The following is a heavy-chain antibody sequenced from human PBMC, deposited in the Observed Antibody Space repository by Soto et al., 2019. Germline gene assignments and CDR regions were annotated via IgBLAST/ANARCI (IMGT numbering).Heavy chain of an antibody. D-gene: IGHD1-26*01. CDR3: ARMGGGLAWFDP. Sequence: LRLSCAATGFTFSSYSMNWVRQAPGKGLEWVSSISSSSSYIYYADSVKGRFTISRDNAKNSLYLQMNSLRAEDTAVYYCARMGGGLAWFDPWGQGTLVTVSS. CDR2: ISSSSSYI. CDR1: GFTFSSYS. J-gene: IGHJ5*02. V-gene: IGHV3-21*01.